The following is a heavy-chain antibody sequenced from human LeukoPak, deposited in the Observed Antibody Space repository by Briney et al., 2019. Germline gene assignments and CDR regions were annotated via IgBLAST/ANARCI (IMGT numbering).Heavy chain of an antibody. V-gene: IGHV4-59*01. CDR2: IYYSGST. CDR3: ARVRRRLDAFDI. CDR1: GGSISSYY. J-gene: IGHJ3*02. Sequence: SETLSLTCTVSGGSISSYYWSWIRQPPGKGLEWIGYIYYSGSTNYNPSLKSRVTISVDTSKNQFSLKLSSVTAADTAVYYCARVRRRLDAFDIWGQGTMVTVSS.